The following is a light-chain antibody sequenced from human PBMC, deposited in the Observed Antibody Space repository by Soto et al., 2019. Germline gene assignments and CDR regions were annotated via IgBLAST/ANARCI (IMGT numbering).Light chain of an antibody. J-gene: IGLJ2*01. CDR2: DNN. V-gene: IGLV1-51*01. Sequence: QSVLMQPPSVSAAPGQKVTISCSGSSSNIGNNYVYWYQQLPGTAPKLLIYDNNIRPSGIPDRFSGSKSGTSATLGITGLQTGDEADYYCGTWDTSLTAVLFGGGTKVTVL. CDR1: SSNIGNNY. CDR3: GTWDTSLTAVL.